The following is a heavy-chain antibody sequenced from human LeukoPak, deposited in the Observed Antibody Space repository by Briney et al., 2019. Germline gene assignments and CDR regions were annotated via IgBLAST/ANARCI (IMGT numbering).Heavy chain of an antibody. CDR3: AKASSGWYYFDY. J-gene: IGHJ4*02. V-gene: IGHV3-23*01. CDR2: ISGSGGST. Sequence: GGSLRLSCAASGFTFSSYAMSWVRQAPGKGLEWVSAISGSGGSTYYADSVKGRFTISRDNSKNTLYLQMNCLRAEDTAVYYCAKASSGWYYFDYWGQGTLVTVSS. CDR1: GFTFSSYA. D-gene: IGHD6-19*01.